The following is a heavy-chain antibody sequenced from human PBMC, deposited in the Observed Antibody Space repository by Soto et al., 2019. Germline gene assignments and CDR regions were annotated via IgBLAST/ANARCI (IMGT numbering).Heavy chain of an antibody. Sequence: EVQLVESGGGLVQPGGSLRLSCATSGFIFSDHYMDWVRQAPGKGLEWVGRTKNKDNRYTKEYATSVKGRFSILRDDSKNSLHLQMNSLKTEDTAVYYCVRWKAGAPDYWGQGTLVTVSS. CDR2: TKNKDNRYTK. D-gene: IGHD6-19*01. CDR3: VRWKAGAPDY. CDR1: GFIFSDHY. J-gene: IGHJ4*02. V-gene: IGHV3-72*01.